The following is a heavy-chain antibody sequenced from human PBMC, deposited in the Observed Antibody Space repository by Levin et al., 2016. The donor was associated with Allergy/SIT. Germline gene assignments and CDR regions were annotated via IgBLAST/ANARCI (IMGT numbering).Heavy chain of an antibody. J-gene: IGHJ6*02. D-gene: IGHD3-16*01. CDR2: IYSTHST. V-gene: IGHV3-66*01. CDR3: VRDLRERGMDV. Sequence: VRQAPGKGLEWVSVIYSTHSTYYADSVRGRFTISRDNSNNTVYLQMNSLRAEDTAVYYCVRDLRERGMDVWGQGTTVTVSS.